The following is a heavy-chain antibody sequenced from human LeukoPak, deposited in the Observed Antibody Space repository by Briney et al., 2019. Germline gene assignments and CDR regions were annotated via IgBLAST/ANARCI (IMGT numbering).Heavy chain of an antibody. CDR2: INEGGDKT. CDR1: GLVFSNFA. CDR3: AKQYLVGDY. J-gene: IGHJ4*02. D-gene: IGHD3-9*01. V-gene: IGHV3-23*01. Sequence: GASLRLSCAASGLVFSNFAMNWVRQAPGKGPEWVSSINEGGDKTHYADSVKGQFTISRDNSKNTLYLQMNSLRAEDTAVYYCAKQYLVGDYWGQGTLVTVSS.